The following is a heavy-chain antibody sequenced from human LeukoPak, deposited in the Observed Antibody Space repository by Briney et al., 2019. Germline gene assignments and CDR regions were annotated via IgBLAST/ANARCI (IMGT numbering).Heavy chain of an antibody. CDR1: GFTFSSYW. CDR3: ASTGVGATRADAFDI. V-gene: IGHV3-74*01. D-gene: IGHD1-26*01. J-gene: IGHJ3*02. CDR2: INTDGSST. Sequence: GGSLRLSCAASGFTFSSYWMHWVRQAPGKGLVWVSRINTDGSSTGYADSVKGRFTISRDNAKNTLYLQMNSLGAEDTAVYYCASTGVGATRADAFDIWGQGTMVTVSS.